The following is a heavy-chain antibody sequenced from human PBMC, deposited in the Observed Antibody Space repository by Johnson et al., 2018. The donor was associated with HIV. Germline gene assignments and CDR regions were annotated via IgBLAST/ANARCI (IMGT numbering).Heavy chain of an antibody. D-gene: IGHD1-26*01. J-gene: IGHJ3*02. CDR1: GFTVSSNY. Sequence: QVQLVESGGGLIQPGGSLRLSCAASGFTVSSNYMSWIRQAPGKGLEWVSYISSSGSTIYYADSVKGRFTISRDNAKNSLYLQMNSLRAEDTAVYYCAKEGRELLGGTFDIWGQGTMVTVSS. CDR3: AKEGRELLGGTFDI. CDR2: ISSSGSTI. V-gene: IGHV3-11*04.